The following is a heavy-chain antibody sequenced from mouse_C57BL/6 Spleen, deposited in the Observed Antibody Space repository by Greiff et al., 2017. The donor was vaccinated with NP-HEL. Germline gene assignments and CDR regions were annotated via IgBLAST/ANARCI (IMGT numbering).Heavy chain of an antibody. CDR2: INPYNGGT. J-gene: IGHJ1*03. CDR3: ARGGTTVVATDWYFDV. D-gene: IGHD1-1*01. V-gene: IGHV1-19*01. Sequence: EVKLMESGPVLVKPGASVKMSCKASGYTFTDYYMNWVKQSHGKSLEWIGVINPYNGGTSYNQKFKGKATLTVDKSSSTAYMELNSLTSEDSAVYYCARGGTTVVATDWYFDVWGTGTTVTVSS. CDR1: GYTFTDYY.